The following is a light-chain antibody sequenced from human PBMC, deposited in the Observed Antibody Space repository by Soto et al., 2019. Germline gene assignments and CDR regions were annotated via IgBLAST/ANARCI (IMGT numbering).Light chain of an antibody. CDR1: QSVSSY. Sequence: EIVLTQSPATLSLSPGERATLSCLASQSVSSYLAWYQQKPGQAPMLLIYDASNKATGIPARFSGSGSGTDFTLTISSLEPEDFAVYYCQQRSNWPPVTFGPGTKVDIK. V-gene: IGKV3-11*01. CDR3: QQRSNWPPVT. J-gene: IGKJ3*01. CDR2: DAS.